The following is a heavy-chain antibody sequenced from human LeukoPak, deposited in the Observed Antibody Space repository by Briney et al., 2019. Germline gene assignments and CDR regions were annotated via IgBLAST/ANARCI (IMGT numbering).Heavy chain of an antibody. J-gene: IGHJ4*02. D-gene: IGHD6-13*01. CDR1: GFTFSSHS. Sequence: GSLRLSCAASGFTFSSHSMNWVRQAPGKGLEWVSSISSSSSYIYYADSVKGRFTISRDNAKNSLYLQMNSLRAEDTAVYYCARRDSSSWYIDYWGQGTLVTVPS. CDR2: ISSSSSYI. CDR3: ARRDSSSWYIDY. V-gene: IGHV3-21*01.